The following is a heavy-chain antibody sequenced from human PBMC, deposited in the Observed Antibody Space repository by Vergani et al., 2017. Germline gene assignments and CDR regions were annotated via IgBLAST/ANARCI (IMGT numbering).Heavy chain of an antibody. V-gene: IGHV4-34*01. J-gene: IGHJ6*01. CDR2: INHSGST. Sequence: QVQLQQWGAGLLKPSETLSLTCAVYGGSFSGYYWSWIRQPPGKGLEWIGEINHSGSTNYNPSLKSRVTISVDTSKNQFSLKLSSVTAADTVGYFCAGGRRAVTRRYSRDVWEQ. CDR3: AGGRRAVTRRYSRDV. D-gene: IGHD4-17*01. CDR1: GGSFSGYY.